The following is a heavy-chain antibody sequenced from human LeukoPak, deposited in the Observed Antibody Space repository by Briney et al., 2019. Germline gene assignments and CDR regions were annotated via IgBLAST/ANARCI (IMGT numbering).Heavy chain of an antibody. Sequence: GGSLRLSCAASGFIFSSYGMHWVRQAPGKGLEGVAVIWYDGSNKYYGDSVKGRFTISRDSSNNTLYLQMNSLRAEDTAVYYCVKDALPGIAATGSFGSWGLGTLVTVS. CDR2: IWYDGSNK. J-gene: IGHJ4*02. D-gene: IGHD6-13*01. CDR3: VKDALPGIAATGSFGS. CDR1: GFIFSSYG. V-gene: IGHV3-33*03.